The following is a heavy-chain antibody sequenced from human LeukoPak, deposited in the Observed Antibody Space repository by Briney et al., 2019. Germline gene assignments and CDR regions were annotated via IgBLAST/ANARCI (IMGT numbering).Heavy chain of an antibody. CDR1: AGSISSYY. D-gene: IGHD1-26*01. V-gene: IGHV4-4*07. J-gene: IGHJ5*02. CDR2: IYTSGST. Sequence: SETLSLTCTVSAGSISSYYWSWIRQPAGKGLEWIGRIYTSGSTNYNPSLKSRVTMSVDTSKNQFSLKLSSVTAADTAVYYCARDPIVGATLGLFDPWGQGTLVTLSS. CDR3: ARDPIVGATLGLFDP.